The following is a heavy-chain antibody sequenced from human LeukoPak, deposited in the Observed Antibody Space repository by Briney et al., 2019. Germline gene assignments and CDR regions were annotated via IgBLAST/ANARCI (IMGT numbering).Heavy chain of an antibody. CDR1: GYTITVYY. Sequence: ASVTVSCTASGYTITVYYIHWVRQAPGQGLEWMEWINPNSGDTNYAQKFQGRVTMTRDTPINTAFMELSRRRSDDTAVHYCARDRHWNQGNFDYWGQGTLVTVSS. D-gene: IGHD1-1*01. J-gene: IGHJ4*02. CDR3: ARDRHWNQGNFDY. CDR2: INPNSGDT. V-gene: IGHV1-2*02.